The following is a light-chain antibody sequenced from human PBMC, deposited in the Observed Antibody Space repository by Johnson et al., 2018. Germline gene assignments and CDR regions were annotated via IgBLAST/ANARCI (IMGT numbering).Light chain of an antibody. Sequence: QSVLTQPPSVSAAPGQKVTISCSGSSSNIGNNYVSWYQQLPGTAPKLLIYENNKRPSGIPDRFSGSKSGTSATLGITGLQTGDEADYYCGPWARRLSAVNFFGTGTKVTVL. CDR2: ENN. J-gene: IGLJ1*01. CDR1: SSNIGNNY. CDR3: GPWARRLSAVNF. V-gene: IGLV1-51*02.